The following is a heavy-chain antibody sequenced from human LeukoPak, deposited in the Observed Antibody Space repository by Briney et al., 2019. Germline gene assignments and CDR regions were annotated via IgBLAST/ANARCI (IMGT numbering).Heavy chain of an antibody. V-gene: IGHV3-21*01. CDR3: ARETLTTGYYMDV. J-gene: IGHJ6*03. Sequence: GGSLRLSCAASGFTFRTYGMNWVRQAPGKGLEWVSSIRRDSDYIFYTDSVQGRFTISRDNAKNSLFLQMNSLGAEDAAVYYCARETLTTGYYMDVWGKGTPVTVSS. D-gene: IGHD1-1*01. CDR2: IRRDSDYI. CDR1: GFTFRTYG.